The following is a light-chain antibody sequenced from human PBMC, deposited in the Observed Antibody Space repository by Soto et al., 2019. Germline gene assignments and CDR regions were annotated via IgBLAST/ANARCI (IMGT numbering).Light chain of an antibody. V-gene: IGKV1-27*01. Sequence: DIQMTQSPSSLSASVGDRVSITCRASQAITNFLAWYQQKPGKVPKLLIYGASTLQSGVPSRFSGSGSETDFTLTISGLQPEDVATYYCQKYNSAPWTFGQGTKVEI. CDR2: GAS. CDR3: QKYNSAPWT. J-gene: IGKJ1*01. CDR1: QAITNF.